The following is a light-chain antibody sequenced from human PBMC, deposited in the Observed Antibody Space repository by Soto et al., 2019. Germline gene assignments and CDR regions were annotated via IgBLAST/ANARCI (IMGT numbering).Light chain of an antibody. V-gene: IGLV1-40*01. CDR2: GNT. CDR1: SSNIGAGYD. J-gene: IGLJ2*01. CDR3: QSWDTSLSGSV. Sequence: QSVLTQPPSVSGAPGQRVNISCTGSSSNIGAGYDVNWYQQLPGTAPKLLIYGNTNRPSGVPDRFSGSKSGTSGSLAISGLQTEDEAEYYCQSWDTSLSGSVFGGGTNVTVL.